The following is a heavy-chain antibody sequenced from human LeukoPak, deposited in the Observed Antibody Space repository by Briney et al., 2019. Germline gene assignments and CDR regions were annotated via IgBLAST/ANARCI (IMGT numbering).Heavy chain of an antibody. CDR1: GVSISSYY. CDR2: IYTSGST. D-gene: IGHD3-10*01. V-gene: IGHV4-4*07. J-gene: IGHJ6*03. Sequence: PSETLSLTCTVSGVSISSYYWSWIRQPAGKGLEWIGRIYTSGSTNYNPSLKSRVTISVDTSKNQFSLKLSSVTAADTAVYYCARAPTYYYGSGTYYYYMDVWGKGTTVTVSS. CDR3: ARAPTYYYGSGTYYYYMDV.